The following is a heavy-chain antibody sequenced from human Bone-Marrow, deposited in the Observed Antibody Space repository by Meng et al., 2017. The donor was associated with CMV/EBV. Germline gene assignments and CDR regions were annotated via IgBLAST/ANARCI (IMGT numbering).Heavy chain of an antibody. CDR2: ISWNSGSI. V-gene: IGHV3-9*01. Sequence: LSLTCAASGFTFDDYAMHWVRQAPGKGLEWVSGISWNSGSIGYADSVKGRFTISRDNSKNTLYLQMNSLRAEDTAVYYCARDGGEVTGMDVWGQGTTVTVSS. D-gene: IGHD3-10*01. CDR1: GFTFDDYA. CDR3: ARDGGEVTGMDV. J-gene: IGHJ6*02.